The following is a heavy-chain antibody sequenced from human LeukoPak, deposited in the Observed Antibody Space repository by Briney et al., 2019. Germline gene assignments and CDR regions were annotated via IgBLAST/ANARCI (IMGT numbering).Heavy chain of an antibody. V-gene: IGHV3-49*04. CDR1: GFTCGDYA. CDR3: TRAFCTSSICYVGAFDI. Sequence: GGSLRLYCTASGFTCGDYALTWVRQAPGKGLEWVGFIRSKAYGGATEYAASVKGRFTISRDDSKSIAYLQMNGLKTEDTGVYLCTRAFCTSSICYVGAFDIWGQGTMVTVSS. D-gene: IGHD2-2*01. CDR2: IRSKAYGGAT. J-gene: IGHJ3*02.